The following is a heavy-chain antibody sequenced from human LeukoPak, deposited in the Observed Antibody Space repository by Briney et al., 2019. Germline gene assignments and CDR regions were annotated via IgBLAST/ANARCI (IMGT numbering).Heavy chain of an antibody. CDR3: AKNGGPHGMDV. Sequence: GGSLRLSCAPSGFTFSSIWMSWVRQAPGKGLEWVANIKHDGSETNYVDSVKGRFTISRDNAKNSLHLQMNSLRVEDTAVYYCAKNGGPHGMDVWGQGTTVTVSS. CDR2: IKHDGSET. J-gene: IGHJ6*02. V-gene: IGHV3-7*02. D-gene: IGHD3-16*01. CDR1: GFTFSSIW.